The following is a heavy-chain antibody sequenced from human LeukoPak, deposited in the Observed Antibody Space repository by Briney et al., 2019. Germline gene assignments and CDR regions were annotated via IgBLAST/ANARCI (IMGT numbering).Heavy chain of an antibody. J-gene: IGHJ4*02. Sequence: ASVKVSCKASGYTFSTSGLNWVRQAPGQGLEWKGWISVNTGNTNYAQNLQGRVTMTTDTSTSTAYMELRSLRSDDTAVYYCAKLKYGVNSSDYWGQGTLVTVSS. CDR1: GYTFSTSG. CDR3: AKLKYGVNSSDY. CDR2: ISVNTGNT. V-gene: IGHV1-18*01. D-gene: IGHD4-17*01.